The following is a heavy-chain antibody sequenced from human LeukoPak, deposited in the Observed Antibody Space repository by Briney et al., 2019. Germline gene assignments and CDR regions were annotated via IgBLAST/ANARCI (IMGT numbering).Heavy chain of an antibody. Sequence: ASETLSLTCAVYGGSFSGYYWSWIRQPPGKGLEWIGEINHSGSTNYNPSLKSRVTISVDTSKNQFSLKLSSVTASDTAVYYCARGGGVYDSSGYYFYYFDYWGQGTLVTVSS. CDR3: ARGGGVYDSSGYYFYYFDY. CDR2: INHSGST. CDR1: GGSFSGYY. D-gene: IGHD3-22*01. V-gene: IGHV4-34*01. J-gene: IGHJ4*02.